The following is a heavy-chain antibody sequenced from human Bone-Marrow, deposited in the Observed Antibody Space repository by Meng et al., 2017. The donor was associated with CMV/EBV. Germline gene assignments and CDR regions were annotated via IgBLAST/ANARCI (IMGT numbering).Heavy chain of an antibody. CDR3: ARGIRLFAQANWFDP. Sequence: ASVKVSCKASGYTFMSYGISWVRQAPGQGLEWMGWMNPNSGNTGYAQKFQGRVTITRNTSISTAYMELSSLRSEDTAVYYCARGIRLFAQANWFDPWGQGTLVTVSS. J-gene: IGHJ5*02. D-gene: IGHD2-21*01. V-gene: IGHV1-8*01. CDR1: GYTFMSYG. CDR2: MNPNSGNT.